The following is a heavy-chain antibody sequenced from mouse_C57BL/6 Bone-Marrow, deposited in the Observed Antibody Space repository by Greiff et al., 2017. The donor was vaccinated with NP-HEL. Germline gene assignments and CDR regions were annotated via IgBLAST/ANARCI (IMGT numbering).Heavy chain of an antibody. CDR1: GYTFTSYW. J-gene: IGHJ1*03. D-gene: IGHD1-1*01. CDR3: ARYYYGSRGWYFDV. Sequence: QVQLQQPGADLVKPGASVKLSCKASGYTFTSYWMHWVKQRPGRGLEWIGRIDPNSGGTKFNEKFKPKATLTVDKPSSTAYMQLSSLTSEDSAVYYCARYYYGSRGWYFDVWGTGTTVTVSS. CDR2: IDPNSGGT. V-gene: IGHV1-72*01.